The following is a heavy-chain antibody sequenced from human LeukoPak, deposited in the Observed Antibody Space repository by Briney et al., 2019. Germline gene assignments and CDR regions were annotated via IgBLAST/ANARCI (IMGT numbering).Heavy chain of an antibody. CDR1: GYTFTGYY. V-gene: IGHV1-2*02. J-gene: IGHJ4*02. D-gene: IGHD3-22*01. Sequence: VASVKVSCKASGYTFTGYYMHWVRQAPGQGLEWMGWINPNSGGTNYAQKFQGRVTMTRDTSISTAYMELSRLRSDDTAVYYCATQYYYDSSGYYYVFGYWGQGTLVTVSS. CDR3: ATQYYYDSSGYYYVFGY. CDR2: INPNSGGT.